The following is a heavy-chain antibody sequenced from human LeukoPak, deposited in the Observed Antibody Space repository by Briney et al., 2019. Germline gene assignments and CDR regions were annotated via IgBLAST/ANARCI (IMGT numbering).Heavy chain of an antibody. V-gene: IGHV3-7*01. CDR1: GFTFSRYW. D-gene: IGHD2-8*01. CDR3: ATLNGPLFEY. J-gene: IGHJ4*02. Sequence: GGSLRLSCVASGFTFSRYWMSWVRQAPGKGLEWVAKIKQDGSGEYYLDSVKGRFTITRDNAKNSLYLQMSSLRAEDTAVYYCATLNGPLFEYWGQGTLVTVSS. CDR2: IKQDGSGE.